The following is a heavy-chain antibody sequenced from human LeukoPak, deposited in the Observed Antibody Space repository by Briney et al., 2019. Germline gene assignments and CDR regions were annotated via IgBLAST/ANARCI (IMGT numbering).Heavy chain of an antibody. V-gene: IGHV3-21*01. Sequence: GESLRLSCAASEFTFSSCNMNWVRQAPGKGLEWVSCISGSGKYIYYADSVKGRFTISRDNAKNSLYLQMNSLRAEDTAVYYCAREPFWSGYYSNLHFDYWGQGTLVTVSS. CDR1: EFTFSSCN. CDR3: AREPFWSGYYSNLHFDY. J-gene: IGHJ4*02. CDR2: ISGSGKYI. D-gene: IGHD3-3*01.